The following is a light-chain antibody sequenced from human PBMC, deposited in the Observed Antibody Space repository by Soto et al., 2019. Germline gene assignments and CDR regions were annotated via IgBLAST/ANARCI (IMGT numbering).Light chain of an antibody. CDR1: ESISIY. CDR3: QQYGSSTQT. Sequence: IDVTHAPSSLAASLGDRVTIPXRASESISIYLNWYQQKRGXAPKXXXYAXSSLQRGGPSRLSGSGSGTDFTLTISRLEPEDFAVYYCQQYGSSTQTFGQRTKVDIK. V-gene: IGKV1-39*01. CDR2: AXS. J-gene: IGKJ1*01.